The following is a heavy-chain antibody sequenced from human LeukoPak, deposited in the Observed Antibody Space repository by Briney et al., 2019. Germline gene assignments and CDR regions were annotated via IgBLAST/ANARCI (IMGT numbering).Heavy chain of an antibody. Sequence: SETLSLTCTVSGGSISSYYWSWIRQPPGKGLEWIGYIYYSGSTNYNPSLKSRVTISVDTSKNQFSLKLSSVTAADTAVYCCARRGDSSGWSVIDYWGQGTLVTVSS. D-gene: IGHD6-19*01. CDR3: ARRGDSSGWSVIDY. V-gene: IGHV4-59*08. CDR2: IYYSGST. CDR1: GGSISSYY. J-gene: IGHJ4*02.